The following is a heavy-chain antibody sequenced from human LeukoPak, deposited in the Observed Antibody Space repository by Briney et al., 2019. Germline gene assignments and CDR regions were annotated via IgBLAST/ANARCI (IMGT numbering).Heavy chain of an antibody. CDR1: GGSISSSSYY. D-gene: IGHD3-10*01. Sequence: SETLSLTCTVSGGSISSSSYYWGWIRQPPGKGLEWIGSIYYSGSTYYNPSLKSRVTISVDTSKNQFSLKLSSVTAADTAVYYCARGWFGAYYYYYGMDVWGQGTTVTVSS. CDR2: IYYSGST. CDR3: ARGWFGAYYYYYGMDV. V-gene: IGHV4-39*07. J-gene: IGHJ6*02.